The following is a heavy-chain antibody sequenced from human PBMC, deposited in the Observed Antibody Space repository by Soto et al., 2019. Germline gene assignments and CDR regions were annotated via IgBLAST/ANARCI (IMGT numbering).Heavy chain of an antibody. J-gene: IGHJ6*02. CDR1: GGSISSSNW. V-gene: IGHV4-4*02. CDR3: ASVRGGYYSAMDV. CDR2: IYHSGST. D-gene: IGHD3-10*02. Sequence: QVQLQESGPGLVKPSGTLSLTCAVSGGSISSSNWWSWVRQPPGKGLEWIGEIYHSGSTNYNPSLTSRVTISVDTSKNQFSLKLSSVTAADTAVYYCASVRGGYYSAMDVWGQGTTVTVSS.